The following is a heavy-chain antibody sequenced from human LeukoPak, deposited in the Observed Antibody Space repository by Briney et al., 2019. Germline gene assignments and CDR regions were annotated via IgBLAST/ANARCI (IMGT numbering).Heavy chain of an antibody. Sequence: GASVKVSCKVSGYTFTDYYMHWVPQAPGKGLEWVGVVDPEDGETIYAEKFQGRVTITADTSTDTAYMELSSLRSEDSAVYYCATGIAGAGIPYYFDYWGQGTLVTVSS. CDR3: ATGIAGAGIPYYFDY. V-gene: IGHV1-69-2*01. CDR2: VDPEDGET. CDR1: GYTFTDYY. J-gene: IGHJ4*02. D-gene: IGHD6-19*01.